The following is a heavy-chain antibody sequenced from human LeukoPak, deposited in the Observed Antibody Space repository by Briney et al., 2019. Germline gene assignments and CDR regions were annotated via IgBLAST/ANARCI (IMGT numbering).Heavy chain of an antibody. CDR1: GGTFSSYA. D-gene: IGHD1-14*01. J-gene: IGHJ3*02. CDR3: ARVGYRDHAFDI. CDR2: IIPIFGTA. Sequence: EASVKVSCKASGGTFSSYAISWVRQAPGQGFEWMGGIIPIFGTANYAQKFQGRVTITTDESTSTAYMELSSLRSEGTAVYYCARVGYRDHAFDIWGQGTMVTVSS. V-gene: IGHV1-69*05.